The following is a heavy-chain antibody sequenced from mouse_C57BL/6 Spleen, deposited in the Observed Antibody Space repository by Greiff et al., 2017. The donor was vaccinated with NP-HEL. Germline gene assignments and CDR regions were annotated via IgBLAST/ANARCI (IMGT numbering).Heavy chain of an antibody. CDR3: ASITTVNYAMDY. CDR1: GYTFTSYW. CDR2: IDPSVSET. J-gene: IGHJ4*01. V-gene: IGHV1-52*01. D-gene: IGHD1-1*01. Sequence: VQLQQPGAELVRPGSSVKLSCKASGYTFTSYWMHWVKQRPIQGLEWIGNIDPSVSETHYNQKFKDKATLTVDTSSSTAYMQLSSLTSEDSAVYYCASITTVNYAMDYWGQGTSVTVSS.